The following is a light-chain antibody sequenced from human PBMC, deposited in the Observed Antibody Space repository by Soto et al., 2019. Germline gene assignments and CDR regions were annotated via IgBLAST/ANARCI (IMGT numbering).Light chain of an antibody. V-gene: IGKV1-6*01. Sequence: AIQMTQSPSSLSASVGDRVTITCRASQAIRNELAWYQQRPGKAPKLLIYASSISQSAVPSRFRGSGSGTDFTRTISGLQPEDVATYYCLQDYNYPRTFGQGTRVE. CDR3: LQDYNYPRT. CDR1: QAIRNE. J-gene: IGKJ1*01. CDR2: ASS.